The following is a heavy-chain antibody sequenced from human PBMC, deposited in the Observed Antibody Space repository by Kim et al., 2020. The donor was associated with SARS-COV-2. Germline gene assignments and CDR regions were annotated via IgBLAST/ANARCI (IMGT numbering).Heavy chain of an antibody. J-gene: IGHJ6*02. V-gene: IGHV5-51*01. CDR3: ARDGMDV. CDR2: GDSDT. Sequence: GDSDTRYSPSFQGQVTISADKSISTAYLQWRSLKASDTAMYYCARDGMDVWGQGTTVTVSS.